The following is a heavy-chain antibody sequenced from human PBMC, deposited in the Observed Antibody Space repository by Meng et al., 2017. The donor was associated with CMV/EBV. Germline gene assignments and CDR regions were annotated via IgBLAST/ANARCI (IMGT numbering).Heavy chain of an antibody. CDR2: IYSGGST. D-gene: IGHD2-2*01. Sequence: GGSLRLSCAASGFTVSSNYMSWVRQAPGKGLEWVSVIYSGGSTYSADSVKGRLTISRDNSKNTLYLQMNSLRAEDTDVYYCARPSEGDYYGMDVWGQGTTVTVSS. J-gene: IGHJ6*02. V-gene: IGHV3-53*01. CDR1: GFTVSSNY. CDR3: ARPSEGDYYGMDV.